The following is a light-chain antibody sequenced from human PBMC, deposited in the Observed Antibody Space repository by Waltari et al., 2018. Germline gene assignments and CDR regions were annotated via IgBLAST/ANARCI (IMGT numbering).Light chain of an antibody. CDR1: QSIVYNSNNKNY. CDR3: QQYYTSPVT. J-gene: IGKJ2*01. Sequence: DIVMTQSPDSLAVSLGERATINCKSSQSIVYNSNNKNYLAWYQQKPGQPPRLLIYWASTREFGIPDRFRGSGSGTDFTLTISSLQADDVAVYFCQQYYTSPVTFGQGTKLQIK. V-gene: IGKV4-1*01. CDR2: WAS.